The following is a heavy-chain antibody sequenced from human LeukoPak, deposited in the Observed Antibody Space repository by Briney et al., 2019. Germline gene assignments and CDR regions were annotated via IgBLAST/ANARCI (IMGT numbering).Heavy chain of an antibody. J-gene: IGHJ4*02. Sequence: QSGGSLRLSCAASGFTFHEFWMNWHPQVPGKGLEWVANMDPSGTQKRYVDYVRGRFTISKDNSAASFYLEMSSLTVDDTAISYGSIWTSDNNWGQGTLVTVSS. CDR2: MDPSGTQK. CDR1: GFTFHEFW. CDR3: SIWTSDNN. V-gene: IGHV3-7*01. D-gene: IGHD1-1*01.